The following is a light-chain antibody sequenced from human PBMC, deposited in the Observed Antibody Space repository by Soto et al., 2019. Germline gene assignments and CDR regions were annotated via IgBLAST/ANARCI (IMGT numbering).Light chain of an antibody. CDR2: SSN. CDR3: AAWDDSLNGRGV. V-gene: IGLV1-44*01. Sequence: QSVLTQPPSASGTPGQRVTISCSGSISNIGSHTVNWYQQLPGTAPKLLIYSSNQRPSGVPDRFSGSKSGTSASLAISGLQSEDEADYYCAAWDDSLNGRGVFGGGTKLTVL. J-gene: IGLJ2*01. CDR1: ISNIGSHT.